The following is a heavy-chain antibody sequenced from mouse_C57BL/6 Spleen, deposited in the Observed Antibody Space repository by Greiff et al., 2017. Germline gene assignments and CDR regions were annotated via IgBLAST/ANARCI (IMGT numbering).Heavy chain of an antibody. D-gene: IGHD2-4*01. J-gene: IGHJ4*01. CDR1: GYNIKNTW. CDR2: IDPGSGNT. Sequence: VQLQQPVAELVRPGASVKLSCTASGYNIKNTWMHWVKQRPEQGLEWIGRIDPGSGNTKYAPKFQGKATITADTSSNTAYLQLSSLTSEDTAIYYCARLGYYDYDDAMDYWGQGTSVTVSS. V-gene: IGHV14-3*01. CDR3: ARLGYYDYDDAMDY.